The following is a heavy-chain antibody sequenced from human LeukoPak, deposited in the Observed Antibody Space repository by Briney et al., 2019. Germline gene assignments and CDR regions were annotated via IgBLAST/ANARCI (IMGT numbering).Heavy chain of an antibody. V-gene: IGHV4-59*08. CDR1: GGSISSYY. J-gene: IGHJ4*02. CDR2: IYYSGST. Sequence: SETLSLTCTVSGGSISSYYWSWIRQPPGKGLEWIGYIYYSGSTNYNPSLKSRVTISVDTSKNQFSLKLSSVTAADTAVYYCAHGSDFWSGSDYWGQGTLVTVSS. D-gene: IGHD3-3*01. CDR3: AHGSDFWSGSDY.